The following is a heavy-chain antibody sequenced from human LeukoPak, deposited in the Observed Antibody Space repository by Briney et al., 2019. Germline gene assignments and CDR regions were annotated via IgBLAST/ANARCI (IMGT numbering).Heavy chain of an antibody. V-gene: IGHV1-69*06. CDR2: IIPIFGTA. D-gene: IGHD1-26*01. Sequence: SVKVSCTASGGTFSSYAISWVRQAPGQGLEWMGGIIPIFGTANYAQKFQGRVTITADKSTSTAYMELSSLRSEDTAVYYCARVRGSYSGSYHDAFDIWGQGTMVTVSS. CDR1: GGTFSSYA. J-gene: IGHJ3*02. CDR3: ARVRGSYSGSYHDAFDI.